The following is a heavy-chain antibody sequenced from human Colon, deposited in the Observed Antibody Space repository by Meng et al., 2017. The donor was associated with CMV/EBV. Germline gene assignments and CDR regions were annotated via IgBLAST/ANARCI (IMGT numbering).Heavy chain of an antibody. CDR1: GFTFSDAW. D-gene: IGHD3-10*01. CDR3: SAGAGKTDLDY. CDR2: ITRKIEGETT. V-gene: IGHV3-15*01. J-gene: IGHJ4*02. Sequence: AASGFTFSDAWVSWVRQAPGKGLEWIALITRKIEGETTDYAASVKGRFSISRDDSKNTLYLQMNGLQTEDTGVYYCSAGAGKTDLDYWGQGTLVTVSS.